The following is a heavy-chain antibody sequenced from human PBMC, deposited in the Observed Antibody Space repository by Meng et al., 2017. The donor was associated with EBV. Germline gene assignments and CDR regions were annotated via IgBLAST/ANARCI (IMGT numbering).Heavy chain of an antibody. Sequence: QLQLRESGPGQVKPSETLSLTCPVLGDSISSFYYWGWIRQPPGRGLEWIGSVHYTGSTYYSPSLKSRVTVSVDTSKNQFSLRLTSVTAADTAVYYCARPFPSWQSPRLDPFGAWGQGTLGTVAS. D-gene: IGHD6-19*01. J-gene: IGHJ5*02. V-gene: IGHV4-39*01. CDR3: ARPFPSWQSPRLDPFGA. CDR1: GDSISSFYY. CDR2: VHYTGST.